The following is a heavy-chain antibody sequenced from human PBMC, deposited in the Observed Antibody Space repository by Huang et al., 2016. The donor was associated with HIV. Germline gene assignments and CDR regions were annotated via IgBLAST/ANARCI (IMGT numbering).Heavy chain of an antibody. CDR3: AGPNDIFTV. Sequence: EVQLVESGGGLVQPGGSLRLSCAASGFNFSSYWMSWVRPAPGKGLEWVASIKPDEMEKYYVDSVKGRFAVSRDRAKNSVFLEMNSLSAEDTAVYYCAGPNDIFTVWGQGALVTVSS. CDR2: IKPDEMEK. D-gene: IGHD3-9*01. CDR1: GFNFSSYW. V-gene: IGHV3-7*01. J-gene: IGHJ4*02.